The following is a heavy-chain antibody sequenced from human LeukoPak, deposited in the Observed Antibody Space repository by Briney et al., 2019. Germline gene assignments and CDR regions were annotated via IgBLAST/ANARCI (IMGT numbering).Heavy chain of an antibody. CDR2: IYHSGST. CDR3: ARVEVVTATLDY. Sequence: TQTLSLTCAVSGGSISSGGYSWSWIRQPPGKGLEWIGYIYHSGSTYYNPSLKSRVTISVDRSKNQFSLKLSSVTAADTAVYYCARVEVVTATLDYWGQGTLDTVSS. V-gene: IGHV4-30-2*01. CDR1: GGSISSGGYS. D-gene: IGHD2-21*02. J-gene: IGHJ4*02.